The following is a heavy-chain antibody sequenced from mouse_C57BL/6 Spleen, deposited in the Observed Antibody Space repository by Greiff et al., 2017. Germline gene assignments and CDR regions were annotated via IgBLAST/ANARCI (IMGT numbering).Heavy chain of an antibody. CDR2: IDPETGGT. V-gene: IGHV1-15*01. Sequence: QVQLKQSGAELVRPGASVTLSCKASGYTFTDYEMHWVKQTPVHGLEWIGAIDPETGGTAYNQKFKGKAILTADKSSSTAYMELRSLTSEDSAVYYCTTITTVVNYYAMDYWGQGTSVTVSS. J-gene: IGHJ4*01. CDR1: GYTFTDYE. D-gene: IGHD1-1*01. CDR3: TTITTVVNYYAMDY.